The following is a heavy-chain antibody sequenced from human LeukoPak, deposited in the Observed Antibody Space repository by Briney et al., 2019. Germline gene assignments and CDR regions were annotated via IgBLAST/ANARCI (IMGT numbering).Heavy chain of an antibody. CDR1: GGSISSYY. CDR3: ARVRVPYYDYVWGSYLQYYFDY. CDR2: IYYSGST. V-gene: IGHV4-59*01. D-gene: IGHD3-16*01. Sequence: SETLSLTCTVSGGSISSYYWSWIRQPPGKGLEWIGYIYYSGSTNYNPSLKSRVTISVDTSKNQFSLKLSSVTAADTAVYYCARVRVPYYDYVWGSYLQYYFDYWGQGTLVTVSS. J-gene: IGHJ4*02.